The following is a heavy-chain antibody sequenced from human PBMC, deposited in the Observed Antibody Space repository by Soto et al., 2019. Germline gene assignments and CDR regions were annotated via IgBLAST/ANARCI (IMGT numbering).Heavy chain of an antibody. D-gene: IGHD6-13*01. J-gene: IGHJ6*02. CDR3: ARDLSAAGTFVMGLYNGMDV. Sequence: GGSLRLSCSASGFNLGPYSMNWVRQAPGRGLEWVSSISSSGAYIYYADSLKGRFTISRDNAKNSLYLQMSSLTAEDKAVYHCARDLSAAGTFVMGLYNGMDVWGQGATVTVSS. V-gene: IGHV3-21*01. CDR1: GFNLGPYS. CDR2: ISSSGAYI.